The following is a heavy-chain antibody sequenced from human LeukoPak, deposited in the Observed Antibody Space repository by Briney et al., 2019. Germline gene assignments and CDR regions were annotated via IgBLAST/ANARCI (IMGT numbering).Heavy chain of an antibody. CDR1: GYTFTGYY. J-gene: IGHJ5*02. Sequence: ASVKVSCKASGYTFTGYYMHWVRQAPGQGLEWMGWINPNSGGTNYAQKFQGRVTMTRDTFISTAYMELSRLRSDDTAVYYCARDPSVFYYGSGSYYNLEVVRFDPWGQGTLVTVSS. CDR2: INPNSGGT. D-gene: IGHD3-10*01. CDR3: ARDPSVFYYGSGSYYNLEVVRFDP. V-gene: IGHV1-2*02.